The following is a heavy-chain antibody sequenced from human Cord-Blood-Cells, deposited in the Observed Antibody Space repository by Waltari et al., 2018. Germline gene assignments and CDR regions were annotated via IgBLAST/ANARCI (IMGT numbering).Heavy chain of an antibody. D-gene: IGHD3-22*01. CDR1: GFTFSSYA. J-gene: IGHJ3*02. Sequence: EVQLLESGGGLVQPGGSLRLSCAASGFTFSSYAMSSVRQAPGKGLEWVSAISGSGASTYYAESVKGRFTISRDNSKNTLYLQMNSLRAEDTAVYYCAKDRTDSSGYYYAFDISGQGTMVTVSS. V-gene: IGHV3-23*01. CDR3: AKDRTDSSGYYYAFDI. CDR2: ISGSGAST.